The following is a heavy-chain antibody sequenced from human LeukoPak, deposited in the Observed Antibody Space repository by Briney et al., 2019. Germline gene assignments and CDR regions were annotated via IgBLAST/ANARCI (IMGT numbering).Heavy chain of an antibody. CDR3: AREQWYYDSSGYYYHFDY. CDR1: GFTFDDYA. V-gene: IGHV3-9*01. Sequence: GGSLRLSCAASGFTFDDYAMHWVRQAPGKGLEWVSGISWNSGSIGYADSVKGRFTISRDNAKNSLYLQMNSLRAEDTAVYYCAREQWYYDSSGYYYHFDYWGQGTLVTVSS. J-gene: IGHJ4*02. D-gene: IGHD3-22*01. CDR2: ISWNSGSI.